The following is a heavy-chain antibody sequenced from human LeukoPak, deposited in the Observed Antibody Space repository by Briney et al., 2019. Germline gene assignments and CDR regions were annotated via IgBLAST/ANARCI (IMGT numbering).Heavy chain of an antibody. Sequence: GGSLRLSCVASGFTFNTYNMNWVRQAPGKGLEWISSITSSSSYMYYADSVKGRFTISRDNAKNSLYLQMNSLRAEDTAVYYCARRKGYSSSWYFDYWGQGTLVTVSS. D-gene: IGHD6-13*01. CDR3: ARRKGYSSSWYFDY. CDR1: GFTFNTYN. J-gene: IGHJ4*02. V-gene: IGHV3-21*01. CDR2: ITSSSSYM.